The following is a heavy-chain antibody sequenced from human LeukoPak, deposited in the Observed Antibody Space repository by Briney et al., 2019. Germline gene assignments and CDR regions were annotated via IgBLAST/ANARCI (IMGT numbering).Heavy chain of an antibody. CDR2: ISYDGSNK. V-gene: IGHV3-30*18. CDR3: AKEARGDLLCFWY. CDR1: GFTFSSYG. Sequence: GRSLRLSCAASGFTFSSYGMHWVRQAPGKGLEWVAVISYDGSNKYYADSVKGRFTISRDNSKNTLYLQMNSLRAEDTAVYYCAKEARGDLLCFWYWGQGTLVTVSS. J-gene: IGHJ4*02. D-gene: IGHD3-10*01.